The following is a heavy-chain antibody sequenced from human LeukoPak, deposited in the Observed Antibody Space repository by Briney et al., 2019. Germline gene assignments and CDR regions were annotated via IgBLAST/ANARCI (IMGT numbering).Heavy chain of an antibody. CDR1: GFTFSSYE. CDR3: ARVSGSSGRYG. V-gene: IGHV3-48*03. CDR2: ISSSGSTI. J-gene: IGHJ4*02. D-gene: IGHD6-19*01. Sequence: GGSLRLSCAASGFTFSSYEINWVRQAPGKGLEWVSYISSSGSTIYYADSVKGRFTISRDNAKNSLYLQMNSLRAEDTAVYYCARVSGSSGRYGWGQGTLVTVSS.